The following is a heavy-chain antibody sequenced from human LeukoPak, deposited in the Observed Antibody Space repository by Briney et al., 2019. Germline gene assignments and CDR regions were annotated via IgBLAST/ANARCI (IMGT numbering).Heavy chain of an antibody. V-gene: IGHV3-64*01. D-gene: IGHD1-26*01. J-gene: IGHJ3*02. CDR3: ASGGGSYLGAFDI. CDR2: ISSNGGST. Sequence: SGGSLRLSCAASGFTFSSYAMHWVRQAPGKGLEYVSAISSNGGSTYYANSVKGRFTISRDNSKNTLYLQMGSLRAEDMAVYYCASGGGSYLGAFDIWGQGTMVTVSS. CDR1: GFTFSSYA.